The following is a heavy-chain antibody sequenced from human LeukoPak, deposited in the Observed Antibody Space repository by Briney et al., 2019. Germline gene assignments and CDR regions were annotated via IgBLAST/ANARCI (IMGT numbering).Heavy chain of an antibody. CDR1: GGSISSGDYY. CDR2: IYYSGST. J-gene: IGHJ4*02. CDR3: AREIEDYGEY. V-gene: IGHV4-30-4*08. Sequence: SQTLSLTCTVSGGSISSGDYYWSWIRQPPGKGLEWFGYIYYSGSTYYNPSLKTRVTISVDTSKNQFSMKLSSVTAADTAVYYCAREIEDYGEYWGQGTLVTVSS. D-gene: IGHD2-21*01.